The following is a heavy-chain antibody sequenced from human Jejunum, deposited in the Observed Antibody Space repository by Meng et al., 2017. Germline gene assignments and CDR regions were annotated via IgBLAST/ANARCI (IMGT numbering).Heavy chain of an antibody. V-gene: IGHV4-34*02. D-gene: IGHD3/OR15-3a*01. CDR1: DESFGGYY. CDR2: ITDSGRT. CDR3: ARVLGLPTYEFWSGRDKSTYFFDY. Sequence: QVQVQQWGAGLVKPSETRSVTGGGSDESFGGYYWSWIRQSPGRGLEWIGEITDSGRTNYNPSLKNRVTISIDMSKRQVSLRLTSVTAADTAVYYCARVLGLPTYEFWSGRDKSTYFFDYWGQGTLVTVSS. J-gene: IGHJ4*02.